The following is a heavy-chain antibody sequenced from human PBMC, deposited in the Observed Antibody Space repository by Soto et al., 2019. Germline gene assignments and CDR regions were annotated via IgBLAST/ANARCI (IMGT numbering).Heavy chain of an antibody. V-gene: IGHV3-9*01. J-gene: IGHJ6*02. CDR1: GFTFDDYA. D-gene: IGHD3-10*01. CDR3: ARDLRITMVRGVIKGMDV. Sequence: GGSLRLSCAASGFTFDDYAMHWVRQAPGKGLEWVSGISWNSVSIGYADSVKGRFTISRDNSKNTLYLQMNSLRAEDTAVYYCARDLRITMVRGVIKGMDVWGQGTTVTVSS. CDR2: ISWNSVSI.